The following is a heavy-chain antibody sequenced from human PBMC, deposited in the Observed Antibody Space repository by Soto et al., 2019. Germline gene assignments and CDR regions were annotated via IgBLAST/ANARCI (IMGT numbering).Heavy chain of an antibody. CDR2: INPSGGST. V-gene: IGHV1-46*03. Sequence: GXSVKVSCKASGYTFTSYYMHWVRQAPGQGLEWMGIINPSGGSTSYAQKFQGRVTMTRDTSTSTVYMELSSLRSEDTAVYYCARAPRYDFWSGYPTVDAFDIWGQGTMVTVSS. CDR1: GYTFTSYY. D-gene: IGHD3-3*01. J-gene: IGHJ3*02. CDR3: ARAPRYDFWSGYPTVDAFDI.